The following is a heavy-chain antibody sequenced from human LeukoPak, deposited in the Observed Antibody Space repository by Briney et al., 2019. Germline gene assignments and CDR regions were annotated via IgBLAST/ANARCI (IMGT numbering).Heavy chain of an antibody. V-gene: IGHV3-9*01. Sequence: GGSLRLSCAASGLTFDDYAMHWVRQAPGQGLEWVSGISWNSGSIGYADSVKGRFTISRDNAKNSLYLQMNSLRAEDTAVCYCARGRAVPRHYYYGYGMDVWGQRTTVTVSS. J-gene: IGHJ6*02. CDR2: ISWNSGSI. CDR1: GLTFDDYA. CDR3: ARGRAVPRHYYYGYGMDV.